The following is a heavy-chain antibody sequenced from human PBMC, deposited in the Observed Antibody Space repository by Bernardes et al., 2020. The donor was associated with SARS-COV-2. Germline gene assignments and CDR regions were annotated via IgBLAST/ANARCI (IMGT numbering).Heavy chain of an antibody. V-gene: IGHV5-10-1*01. D-gene: IGHD6-19*01. Sequence: GESLKISCKCSAYIFRNFFISRVRQMPGKALEWIGRIDPSYSYSKYRPSFQGHVSISFDRSLSTAYLQCSSLKASDTAIYYCARQSSEFYGMDVWGQGTTVTVSS. J-gene: IGHJ6*02. CDR1: AYIFRNFF. CDR3: ARQSSEFYGMDV. CDR2: IDPSYSYS.